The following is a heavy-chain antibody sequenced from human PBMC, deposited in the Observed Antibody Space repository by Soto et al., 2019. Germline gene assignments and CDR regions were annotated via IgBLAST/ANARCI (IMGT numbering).Heavy chain of an antibody. CDR1: GGTFSSYA. D-gene: IGHD3-22*01. V-gene: IGHV1-69*13. CDR2: IIPIFGTA. Sequence: SVKVSCKASGGTFSSYAISWVRQAPGQGLEWMGGIIPIFGTANYAQKFQGRVTITADESTSTAYMELSSLRSEDTAVYYCARAPLRYYGSSGYYLPFEYWGQGTLVTVSS. J-gene: IGHJ4*02. CDR3: ARAPLRYYGSSGYYLPFEY.